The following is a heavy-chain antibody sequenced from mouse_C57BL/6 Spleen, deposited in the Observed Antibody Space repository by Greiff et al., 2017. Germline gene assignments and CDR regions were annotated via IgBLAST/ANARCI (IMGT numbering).Heavy chain of an antibody. D-gene: IGHD1-1*01. Sequence: QVQLQQPGAELVRPGSSVKLSCKASGYTFTSYWMHWVKQRPIQGLEWIGNIDPSDSETHYNQKFKDKATLTVDKSSSTAYMQLSSLTSEDSAVYYCARKRFYGSSFHFDYWGQGTTRTVSS. J-gene: IGHJ2*01. CDR2: IDPSDSET. V-gene: IGHV1-52*01. CDR3: ARKRFYGSSFHFDY. CDR1: GYTFTSYW.